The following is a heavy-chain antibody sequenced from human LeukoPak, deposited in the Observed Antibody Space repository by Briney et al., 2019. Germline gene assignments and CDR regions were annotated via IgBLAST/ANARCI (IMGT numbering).Heavy chain of an antibody. Sequence: GGSLRLSCAASGFTFSSYSMNWVRQAPGKGLEGVSSISSSSSYIYYADSVKGRFTISRDNAKNSLYLQMNSLRAEDTAVYYCARGGTGTTSYYGMDVWGQGTTVTVSS. J-gene: IGHJ6*02. D-gene: IGHD1-7*01. CDR2: ISSSSSYI. V-gene: IGHV3-21*01. CDR3: ARGGTGTTSYYGMDV. CDR1: GFTFSSYS.